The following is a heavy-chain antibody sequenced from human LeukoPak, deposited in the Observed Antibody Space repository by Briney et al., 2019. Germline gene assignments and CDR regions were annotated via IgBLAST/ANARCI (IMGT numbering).Heavy chain of an antibody. CDR1: GFTFSSYS. J-gene: IGHJ4*02. V-gene: IGHV3-48*01. Sequence: GGSLRLSCAVSGFTFSSYSMNWVRQAPGKGLEWVSYISSSSSTIYHADSVKGRFTVSRDNAKKSLYLQMNSLRAEDTAVYYCARDYDSSGRAFDYWGQGTLVTVSS. CDR3: ARDYDSSGRAFDY. CDR2: ISSSSSTI. D-gene: IGHD3-22*01.